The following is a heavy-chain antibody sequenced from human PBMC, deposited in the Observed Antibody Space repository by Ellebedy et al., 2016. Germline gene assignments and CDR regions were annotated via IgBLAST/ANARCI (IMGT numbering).Heavy chain of an antibody. D-gene: IGHD4-17*01. CDR1: GFTFSSYG. J-gene: IGHJ4*02. V-gene: IGHV3-33*01. Sequence: GGSLRLXXAASGFTFSSYGMHWVRQAPGKGLEWVAVIWYDGSNKYYADSVKGRFTISRDNSKNTLYLQMNSLRAEDTAVYYCAREIYGAYFDYWGQGTLVTVSS. CDR3: AREIYGAYFDY. CDR2: IWYDGSNK.